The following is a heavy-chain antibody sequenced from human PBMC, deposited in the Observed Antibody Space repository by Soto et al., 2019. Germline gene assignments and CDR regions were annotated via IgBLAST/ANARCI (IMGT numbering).Heavy chain of an antibody. CDR3: TRVTRELWSEKYYFDS. Sequence: CSLALSCPASCFTIGEYALSWVRQAPGRGLEWVGFIRGKAYGGTTEYAASVKGRFTLSRDDSISIGYLQMNSLKSEDTAVYYCTRVTRELWSEKYYFDSWGQGTLVTVSS. CDR2: IRGKAYGGTT. D-gene: IGHD1-26*01. J-gene: IGHJ4*02. V-gene: IGHV3-49*04. CDR1: CFTIGEYA.